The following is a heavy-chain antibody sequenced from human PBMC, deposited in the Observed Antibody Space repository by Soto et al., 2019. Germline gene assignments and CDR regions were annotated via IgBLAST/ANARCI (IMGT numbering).Heavy chain of an antibody. J-gene: IGHJ4*02. Sequence: EVPLVESGGGLVKPGGSLTLSCAASGFTFSTYSMNWVRQAPRKGLEWVSYISSSSTYIYYAYSVKGRFTIPSDNAEHSLYPRMNGLSAEDTAVYYCLVAVAGSFSPDYWGEGNPVTVSS. V-gene: IGHV3-21*01. CDR1: GFTFSTYS. CDR3: LVAVAGSFSPDY. CDR2: ISSSSTYI. D-gene: IGHD6-19*01.